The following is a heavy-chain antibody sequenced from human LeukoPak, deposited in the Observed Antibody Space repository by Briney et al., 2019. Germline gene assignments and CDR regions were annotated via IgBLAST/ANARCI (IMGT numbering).Heavy chain of an antibody. CDR3: ARDAGGYCSSTSCHGVDY. J-gene: IGHJ4*02. D-gene: IGHD2-2*01. V-gene: IGHV1-46*01. Sequence: GASVKVSCKASGYTFTSYYMHWVRQAPGQGLEWMGIINPSGGSTSYAQKFQGRVTMTRGTSTSTVYMELSSLRSEDTAVYYCARDAGGYCSSTSCHGVDYWGQGTLVTVSS. CDR2: INPSGGST. CDR1: GYTFTSYY.